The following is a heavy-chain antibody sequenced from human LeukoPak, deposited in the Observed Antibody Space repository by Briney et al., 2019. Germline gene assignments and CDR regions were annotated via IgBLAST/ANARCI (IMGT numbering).Heavy chain of an antibody. CDR1: GYTFTSYG. Sequence: SVKVSCKASGYTFTSYGISWVRQAPGQRLEWMGGIIPIFGTANYAQKFQGRVTITADESTSTAYMELSSLRSEDTAVYYCARENYYGSGSYYMGWGQGTLVTVSS. V-gene: IGHV1-69*13. D-gene: IGHD3-10*01. J-gene: IGHJ4*02. CDR3: ARENYYGSGSYYMG. CDR2: IIPIFGTA.